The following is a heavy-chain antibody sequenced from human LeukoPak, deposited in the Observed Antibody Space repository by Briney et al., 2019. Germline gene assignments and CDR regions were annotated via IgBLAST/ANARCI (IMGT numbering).Heavy chain of an antibody. CDR1: GYTFTSYD. D-gene: IGHD6-13*01. Sequence: GASVKVSCKASGYTFTSYDINWVRQAPGQGLEWMGWINPNSGGTNYAQKFQGRVTMTRDTSISTAYMELSRLRSDDTAVYYCARDIAAAGTNAYYFDYWGQGTLVTVSS. CDR3: ARDIAAAGTNAYYFDY. V-gene: IGHV1-2*02. CDR2: INPNSGGT. J-gene: IGHJ4*02.